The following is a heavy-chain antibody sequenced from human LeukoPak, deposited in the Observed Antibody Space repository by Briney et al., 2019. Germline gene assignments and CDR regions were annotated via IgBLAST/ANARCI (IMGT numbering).Heavy chain of an antibody. J-gene: IGHJ4*02. CDR1: GYSFTSHG. CDR3: ARGGWTTGIDY. CDR2: ISVYNGNT. Sequence: ASVKVSCKTSGYSFTSHGIRWVRQAPGQGLEWMGWISVYNGNTNYAQKFQGRVTMTTDASTRTAHMEVRGLRSDDTAVYYCARGGWTTGIDYWGQGTLVTVSS. V-gene: IGHV1-18*01. D-gene: IGHD1-14*01.